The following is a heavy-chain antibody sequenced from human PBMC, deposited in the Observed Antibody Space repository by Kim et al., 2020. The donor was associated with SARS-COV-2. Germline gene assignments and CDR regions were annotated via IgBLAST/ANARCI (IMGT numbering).Heavy chain of an antibody. CDR2: INPNSGGT. Sequence: ASVKVSCKASGYTFTGYYMHWVRQAPGQGLEWMGWINPNSGGTNYAQKFQGRVTMTRDTSISTAYMELSRLRSDDTAVYYCARDPPCSGGGGGGGPGDYWGQGTLVTVSS. D-gene: IGHD2-15*01. V-gene: IGHV1-2*02. J-gene: IGHJ4*02. CDR1: GYTFTGYY. CDR3: ARDPPCSGGGGGGGPGDY.